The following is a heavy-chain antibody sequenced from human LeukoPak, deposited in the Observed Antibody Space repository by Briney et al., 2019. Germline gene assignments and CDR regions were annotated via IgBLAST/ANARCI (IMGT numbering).Heavy chain of an antibody. V-gene: IGHV3-7*01. CDR1: GLTFSSLW. D-gene: IGHD5-12*01. Sequence: GGSLRVSCAASGLTFSSLWMTWVRQAPGKGLEWVANINQDGSEKYFVDSVKGRFTISRDNAKNSVFLQMNSLTVEDTAVYYCARDGGVSGYDLLDYWGQGTLVTVSS. CDR2: INQDGSEK. CDR3: ARDGGVSGYDLLDY. J-gene: IGHJ4*02.